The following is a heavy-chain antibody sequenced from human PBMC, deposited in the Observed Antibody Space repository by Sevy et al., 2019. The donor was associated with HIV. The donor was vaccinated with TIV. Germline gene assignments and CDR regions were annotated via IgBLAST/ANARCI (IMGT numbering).Heavy chain of an antibody. J-gene: IGHJ4*02. D-gene: IGHD2-8*02. V-gene: IGHV3-21*01. CDR3: ARGYCTGGVCSYIGGDFDY. Sequence: GGSLRLSCAASGFTFSSYSMNWVRQAPGKGLEWVSSISSSSSYIYYADSVKGRLTISRDNAKNSLYLPMNSLRAEDTAVYYCARGYCTGGVCSYIGGDFDYWGQGTLVTVSS. CDR2: ISSSSSYI. CDR1: GFTFSSYS.